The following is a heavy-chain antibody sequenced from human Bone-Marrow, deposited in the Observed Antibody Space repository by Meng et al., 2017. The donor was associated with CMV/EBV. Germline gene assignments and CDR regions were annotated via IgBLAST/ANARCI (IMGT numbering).Heavy chain of an antibody. D-gene: IGHD2-2*02. CDR3: ARGRRGSIVVVPAAIGHNWFDP. CDR2: INHSGST. V-gene: IGHV4-34*01. Sequence: SETLSLTCAVYGGSFSGYYWSWIRQPPGKGLEWIGEINHSGSTNYNPSLKSRVTISVDTSKNQFSLKLSSVTAADTAVYYCARGRRGSIVVVPAAIGHNWFDPWGQGTLVTVPS. J-gene: IGHJ5*02. CDR1: GGSFSGYY.